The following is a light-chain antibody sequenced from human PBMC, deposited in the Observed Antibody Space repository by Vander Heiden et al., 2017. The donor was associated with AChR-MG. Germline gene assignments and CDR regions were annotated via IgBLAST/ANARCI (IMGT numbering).Light chain of an antibody. CDR1: HSISSSY. J-gene: IGKJ1*01. Sequence: EIVLTQSPGTLSLSPGERATLSCRASHSISSSYLAWYQQKPGQAPRLLVYGTSGRGTGIPDRFSGSGSGTDFALTISRLEPEDFAVYYCQQYGTAQWTFGQGTKVEIK. CDR3: QQYGTAQWT. V-gene: IGKV3-20*01. CDR2: GTS.